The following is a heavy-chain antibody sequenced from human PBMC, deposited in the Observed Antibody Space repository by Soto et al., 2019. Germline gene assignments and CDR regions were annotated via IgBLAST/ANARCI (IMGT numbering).Heavy chain of an antibody. V-gene: IGHV4-59*02. CDR1: GGSVSTNY. CDR3: ARYSGTYFVY. Sequence: PSETLSLTCSVSGGSVSTNYRSWIRQPPGKGLEWLGFISYSETTNYNPSLKSRLTMSLDTSKNQLSLKLTSVTAADTAVYYCARYSGTYFVYWGQGTLVTVSS. D-gene: IGHD1-26*01. CDR2: ISYSETT. J-gene: IGHJ4*02.